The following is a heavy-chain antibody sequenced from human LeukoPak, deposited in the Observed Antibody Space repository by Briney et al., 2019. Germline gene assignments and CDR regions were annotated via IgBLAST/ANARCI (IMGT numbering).Heavy chain of an antibody. V-gene: IGHV3-21*01. Sequence: PGGSLRLSCAASGFTLSSYSMNWVCQAPGKGLEWVSCISSSSSYIYYADSVKGRFTISSDNAKNSLYLQMTSLRAEDTAVYYCARAPEGGGGGNYYYGVDVWGQGATVTVSS. J-gene: IGHJ6*02. CDR3: ARAPEGGGGGNYYYGVDV. CDR2: ISSSSSYI. CDR1: GFTLSSYS.